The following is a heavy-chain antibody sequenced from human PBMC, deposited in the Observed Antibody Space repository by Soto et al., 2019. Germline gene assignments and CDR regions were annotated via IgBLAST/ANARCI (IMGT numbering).Heavy chain of an antibody. CDR3: ARDGPTYYYDSSGYYCDF. CDR1: EYTFTNYA. D-gene: IGHD3-22*01. J-gene: IGHJ4*02. CDR2: INAGNGNT. Sequence: ASVKVSCKASEYTFTNYAVHWVRQAPGQRLEWMGWINAGNGNTKYSQKFQGRVTITRDTSASTVYMELSSLTFEDTAVYYCARDGPTYYYDSSGYYCDFWGQGTLVTVSS. V-gene: IGHV1-3*01.